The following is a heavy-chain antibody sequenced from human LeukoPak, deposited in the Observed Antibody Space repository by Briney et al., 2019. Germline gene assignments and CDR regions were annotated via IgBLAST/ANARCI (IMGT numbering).Heavy chain of an antibody. V-gene: IGHV3-20*04. CDR2: INWNGGSI. CDR3: ARMSRYDGSGYPDY. J-gene: IGHJ4*02. D-gene: IGHD3-22*01. CDR1: GLTFDDYG. Sequence: GGSLRLSCAASGLTFDDYGMSWLRQGPGKGLEWVSGINWNGGSIGYADSVTGRITISRDNAKNSLYLQMNSLRAEDTAFYYCARMSRYDGSGYPDYWGQGTLVTVSS.